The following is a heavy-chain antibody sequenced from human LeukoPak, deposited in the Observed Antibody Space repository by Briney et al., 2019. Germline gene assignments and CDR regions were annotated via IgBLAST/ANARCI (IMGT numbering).Heavy chain of an antibody. D-gene: IGHD3-10*01. CDR2: INHSGST. J-gene: IGHJ5*02. CDR1: GGSFSGYY. V-gene: IGHV4-34*01. Sequence: PSETLSLTCAVYGGSFSGYYWSWIRQPPGKGLEGIGEINHSGSTNYNPSLKSRVTISVDTSNHQFSLKLSSVTAADTAVYYCARGLYYGSGSYYSKGNWFDPWGQGTLVTVSS. CDR3: ARGLYYGSGSYYSKGNWFDP.